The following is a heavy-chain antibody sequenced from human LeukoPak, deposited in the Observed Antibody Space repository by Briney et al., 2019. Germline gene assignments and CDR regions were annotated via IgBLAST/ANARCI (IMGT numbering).Heavy chain of an antibody. J-gene: IGHJ4*02. CDR1: GFTFSSYA. D-gene: IGHD3-22*01. CDR2: ISGSGGST. CDR3: AKAGGYGSSGYSDY. V-gene: IGHV3-23*01. Sequence: PGGSLRLSCAASGFTFSSYAMSWVRQAPGKGLEWVSAISGSGGSTYYADSVKGRFTISRDNSKNTLYLQMNSLRAEDTAVYYCAKAGGYGSSGYSDYWGQGTLVTVSS.